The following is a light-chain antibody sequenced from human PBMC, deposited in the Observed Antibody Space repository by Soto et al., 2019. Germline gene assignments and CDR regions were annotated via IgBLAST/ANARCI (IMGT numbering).Light chain of an antibody. Sequence: QSALTQPASVSGSPGQSITISCTGTSSDVGRYNFVSWYQHHPDKAPKLLIYEVTDRPPGTSNRFSGSKSGNTASLTIAGLQGEDEADYYCCSYSGRKRLLFGIGTKLTVL. V-gene: IGLV2-14*01. CDR2: EVT. J-gene: IGLJ1*01. CDR3: CSYSGRKRLL. CDR1: SSDVGRYNF.